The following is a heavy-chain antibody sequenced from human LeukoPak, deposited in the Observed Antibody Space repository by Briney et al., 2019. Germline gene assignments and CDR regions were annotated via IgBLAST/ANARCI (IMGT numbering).Heavy chain of an antibody. V-gene: IGHV3-7*01. J-gene: IGHJ3*02. D-gene: IGHD2-2*01. CDR3: ARLSDSISCFGFDI. CDR1: GFSFSSYA. Sequence: AGGSLRLSCAASGFSFSSYAMTWVRQAPGKGLEWVANIKQDESEKYYVDSVKGRFTISRDNAKNSLYLQMNSLRAEDTAVYYCARLSDSISCFGFDIWGQGTTVTVSS. CDR2: IKQDESEK.